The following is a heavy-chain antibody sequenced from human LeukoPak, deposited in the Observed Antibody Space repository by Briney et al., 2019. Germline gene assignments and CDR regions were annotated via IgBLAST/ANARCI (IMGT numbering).Heavy chain of an antibody. CDR3: TRYNNDHFDY. D-gene: IGHD1-14*01. CDR2: IAYDGSRA. J-gene: IGHJ4*02. V-gene: IGHV3-33*01. Sequence: GGSLRLPCAGSGFTFGGYGMHWFRQTPGKGLEWVAVIAYDGSRAFYADSVKGRFTISRDNSKNTMSVQMDDLRAEDTAVYYCTRYNNDHFDYWGQGTLVTVSS. CDR1: GFTFGGYG.